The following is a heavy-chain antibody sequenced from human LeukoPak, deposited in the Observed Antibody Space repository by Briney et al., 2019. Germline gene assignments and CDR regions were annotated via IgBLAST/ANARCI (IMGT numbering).Heavy chain of an antibody. D-gene: IGHD6-19*01. Sequence: GGSMRLSCTASGFSFSTYSMTWVRQVPGKGLEWVSSIYNSGSKTFYADSVKGRFTISRDNSKNTLYLQMNSLTAEDTAIYYCSKDVVPDSGWDLDYWGQGTLVTVSS. CDR2: IYNSGSKT. CDR1: GFSFSTYS. CDR3: SKDVVPDSGWDLDY. J-gene: IGHJ4*02. V-gene: IGHV3-23*05.